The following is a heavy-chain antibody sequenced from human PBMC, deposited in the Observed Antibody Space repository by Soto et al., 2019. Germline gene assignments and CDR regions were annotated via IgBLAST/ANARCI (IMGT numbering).Heavy chain of an antibody. CDR2: ISGSGGST. CDR1: GFTFSSYA. D-gene: IGHD6-19*01. J-gene: IGHJ4*02. Sequence: GGSLRLSCAASGFTFSSYAMSWVRQAPGKGLEWVSAISGSGGSTYYADSVKGRFTISRDNSKNTLYLQMNSLRAEDTAVYYCAKDPYPGIAVGGDWGNYFDYWGQGTLVTVSS. CDR3: AKDPYPGIAVGGDWGNYFDY. V-gene: IGHV3-23*01.